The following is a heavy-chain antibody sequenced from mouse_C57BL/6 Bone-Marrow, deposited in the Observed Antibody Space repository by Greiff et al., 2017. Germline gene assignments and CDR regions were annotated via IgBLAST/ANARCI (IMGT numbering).Heavy chain of an antibody. CDR2: INPSNGGT. D-gene: IGHD4-1*01. V-gene: IGHV1-53*01. Sequence: QVHVKQPGTELVKPGASVKLSCKASGYTFTSYWMHWVKQRPGQGLEWIGNINPSNGGTNYNEKFKSKATLTVDKSSSTAYMHLISLTSEDSAVYYCARKRELGPFDYWGQGTTLTVSS. CDR3: ARKRELGPFDY. J-gene: IGHJ2*01. CDR1: GYTFTSYW.